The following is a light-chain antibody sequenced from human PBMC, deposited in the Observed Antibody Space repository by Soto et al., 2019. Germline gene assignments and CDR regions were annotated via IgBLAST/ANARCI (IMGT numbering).Light chain of an antibody. CDR1: SRDVGSYNL. V-gene: IGLV2-23*02. CDR3: CSYAGSSTYV. Sequence: QSVLSQPASVSGSPGQSNTISCTGTSRDVGSYNLVSWYQQHPGKAPKLMIYEVSKRPSGVSNRFSGSKSGNTASLTISGLQAEDEADYYCCSYAGSSTYVFGTGTKVTVL. CDR2: EVS. J-gene: IGLJ1*01.